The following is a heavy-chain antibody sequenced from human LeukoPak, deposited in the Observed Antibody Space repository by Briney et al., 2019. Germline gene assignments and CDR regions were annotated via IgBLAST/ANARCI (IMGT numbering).Heavy chain of an antibody. J-gene: IGHJ4*02. D-gene: IGHD3-10*01. V-gene: IGHV3-11*01. CDR2: ISGNGGDI. CDR1: GFSFGGHY. CDR3: VRHAGRTGGQ. Sequence: GGSLRLSCAASGFSFGGHYMSWMRQAPGKGPEWISYISGNGGDIAYADSVKGRFTISRDNAKNSLHLQMNSLRVEDTAVYHCVRHAGRTGGQWGQGTLIAVSS.